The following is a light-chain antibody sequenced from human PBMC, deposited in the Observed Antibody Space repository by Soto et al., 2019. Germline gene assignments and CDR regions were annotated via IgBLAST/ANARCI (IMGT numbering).Light chain of an antibody. V-gene: IGKV3-11*01. Sequence: IVVTKSAATLSLSPGERATLSCRASQSVSNYLAWYQQKPGQAPRLLLYGASSRATGIPARFSGSGSGTDFTLTISSLEPEDFAVYYCQQRSNWPSITFGQGTRLEIK. J-gene: IGKJ5*01. CDR1: QSVSNY. CDR3: QQRSNWPSIT. CDR2: GAS.